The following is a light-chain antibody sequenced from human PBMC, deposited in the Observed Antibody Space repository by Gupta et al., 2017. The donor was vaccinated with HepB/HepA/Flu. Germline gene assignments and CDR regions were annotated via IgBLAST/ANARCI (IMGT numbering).Light chain of an antibody. Sequence: QSTLTQPASVSGSPGQSITISCTGTSSDVGGYNYVSWCQQFPGKAPQVVIYDVSTRPSGVSDRFSGSKSGNTASLTISGLQAEDEAHYYCSSYTTSSTWLFGGGTKLTVL. CDR2: DVS. J-gene: IGLJ2*01. CDR1: SSDVGGYNY. CDR3: SSYTTSSTWL. V-gene: IGLV2-14*01.